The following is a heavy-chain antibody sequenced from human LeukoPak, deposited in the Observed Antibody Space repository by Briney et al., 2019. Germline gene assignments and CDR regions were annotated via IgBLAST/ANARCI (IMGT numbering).Heavy chain of an antibody. Sequence: KPSETLSLTCTVSSGSISTSNYYWGWVRQPPGKALEWIGNIFYTGSTYYSPSLKSRVTISVDTSKNQFSLKLSSVTAADTAVYYCATLNYDYAPDYWGQGTLVTVSS. CDR1: SGSISTSNYY. J-gene: IGHJ4*02. D-gene: IGHD3-16*01. V-gene: IGHV4-39*01. CDR3: ATLNYDYAPDY. CDR2: IFYTGST.